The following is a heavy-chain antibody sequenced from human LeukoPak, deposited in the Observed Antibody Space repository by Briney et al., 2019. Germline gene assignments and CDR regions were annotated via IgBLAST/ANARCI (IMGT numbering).Heavy chain of an antibody. V-gene: IGHV1-69*15. Sequence: ASVKVSCKTSGGTFTSYAITWVRQAPGQGLEWMGKIIPISGTTNYAQRFQGRVTFTADESTSTAYMELSSLRSEDTALYYCARKLRLGGNWFDPWGQGTLVTVSS. D-gene: IGHD1-26*01. J-gene: IGHJ5*02. CDR1: GGTFTSYA. CDR3: ARKLRLGGNWFDP. CDR2: IIPISGTT.